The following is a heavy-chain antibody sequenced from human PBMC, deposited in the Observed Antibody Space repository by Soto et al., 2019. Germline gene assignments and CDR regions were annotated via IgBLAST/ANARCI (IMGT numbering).Heavy chain of an antibody. J-gene: IGHJ1*01. CDR3: ARTLTPNPAEYFQH. Sequence: QVQLVQSGAEAKKPGASVKVSCKASGYTFTRYYMHWVRQAPGQGLEWMGIINPSGGSTTYAQKFQARVTMTRDTSTSTVYTELSSLRSEDTAVYYCARTLTPNPAEYFQHWGQGTLVTVSS. CDR2: INPSGGST. CDR1: GYTFTRYY. D-gene: IGHD3-16*01. V-gene: IGHV1-46*03.